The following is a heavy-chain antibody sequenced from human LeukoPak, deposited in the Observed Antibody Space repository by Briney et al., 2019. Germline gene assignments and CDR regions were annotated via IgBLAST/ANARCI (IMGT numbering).Heavy chain of an antibody. CDR1: GFTFSSYE. Sequence: RPGGSLRLSCAASGFTFSSYEMNWVRQAPGKGLEWVSYISSRGSAIYYADSVKGRFTISRDYAKNSLYLQMNSLRADDTAVYYCAKCWDTMVRGVNYFDYWGQGTLVTVSS. CDR3: AKCWDTMVRGVNYFDY. D-gene: IGHD3-10*01. CDR2: ISSRGSAI. J-gene: IGHJ4*02. V-gene: IGHV3-48*03.